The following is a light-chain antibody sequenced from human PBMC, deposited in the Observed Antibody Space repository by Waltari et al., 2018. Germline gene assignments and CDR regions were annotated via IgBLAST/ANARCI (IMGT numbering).Light chain of an antibody. Sequence: QSALTQPASVSGSPGQSITISCTGTSSAVGGYNYVPWYQQHPGKAPKLMIYEVSNRPSGVSNRFSGSKSGNTASLTISGLQAEDEADYYCSSYTSSSTLVVFGGGTKLTVL. CDR2: EVS. V-gene: IGLV2-14*01. CDR3: SSYTSSSTLVV. J-gene: IGLJ2*01. CDR1: SSAVGGYNY.